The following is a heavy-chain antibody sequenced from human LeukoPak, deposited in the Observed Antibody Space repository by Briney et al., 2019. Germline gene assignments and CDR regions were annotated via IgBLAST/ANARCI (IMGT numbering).Heavy chain of an antibody. CDR1: GGSISTYS. D-gene: IGHD2-15*01. CDR2: IYYSGST. V-gene: IGHV4-59*01. Sequence: PSETLSLTCTVSGGSISTYSWSWIRQPPGKGLEWIGYIYYSGSTNYNPSLKSLVTISVDTSKNQFSLNLISVTAADTAVYYWARDQGGSTTPGFDYWGQGTLVTVSS. CDR3: ARDQGGSTTPGFDY. J-gene: IGHJ4*02.